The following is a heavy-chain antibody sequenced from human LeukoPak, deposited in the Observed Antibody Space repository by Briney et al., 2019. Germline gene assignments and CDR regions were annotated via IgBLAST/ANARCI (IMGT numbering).Heavy chain of an antibody. CDR3: ARDPSPRTSYYYYYMDV. J-gene: IGHJ6*03. D-gene: IGHD2-2*01. V-gene: IGHV3-21*01. CDR2: IISGYI. Sequence: GGSLRLSCAASGFTFSTYSMNWVRQAPGKGLEWVSSIISGYIYYADSVKGRFTISRDNAKNSLHLQMNSLRVEDTAVYYCARDPSPRTSYYYYYMDVWGKGTTVTVSS. CDR1: GFTFSTYS.